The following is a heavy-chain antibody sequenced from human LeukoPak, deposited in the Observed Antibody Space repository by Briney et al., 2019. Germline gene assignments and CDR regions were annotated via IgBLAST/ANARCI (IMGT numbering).Heavy chain of an antibody. CDR1: GYTFTAYY. D-gene: IGHD2/OR15-2a*01. J-gene: IGHJ3*02. V-gene: IGHV1-2*02. Sequence: ASVKVSCKASGYTFTAYYIHWVRQAPGQGLEWMGWINPNSGVTNYAQKFQGRVTMTRDTPINTAYMELSWLRSDDTAVYYCATFDSTTHKADDAFDIWGQGTMVTVSS. CDR3: ATFDSTTHKADDAFDI. CDR2: INPNSGVT.